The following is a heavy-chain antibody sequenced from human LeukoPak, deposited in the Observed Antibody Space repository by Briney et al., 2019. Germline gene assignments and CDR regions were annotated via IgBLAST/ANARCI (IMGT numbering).Heavy chain of an antibody. CDR2: IYSGGST. Sequence: GGSLRLSCAASGFTVSSNYMSWVRQAPGKGLEWVSVIYSGGSTYYADSVKGRFTISRDNSKNTLYLQMNSLRAEDTAVYYCARGDGYNPYYFDYWGLGTLVTVSS. CDR3: ARGDGYNPYYFDY. CDR1: GFTVSSNY. D-gene: IGHD5-24*01. V-gene: IGHV3-53*01. J-gene: IGHJ4*02.